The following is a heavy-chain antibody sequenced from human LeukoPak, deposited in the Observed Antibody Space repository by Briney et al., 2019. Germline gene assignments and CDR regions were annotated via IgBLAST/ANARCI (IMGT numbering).Heavy chain of an antibody. CDR1: GGTFSSYA. CDR2: IIPIFGTA. D-gene: IGHD3-16*02. V-gene: IGHV1-69*05. J-gene: IGHJ6*02. CDR3: ASGVIRQGGMDV. Sequence: SVKVSCKASGGTFSSYAISWVRQAPGQGLEWMGGIIPIFGTANYAQKLQGRVTMTTDTSTSTAYMELRSLRSDDTAVYYCASGVIRQGGMDVWGQGTTVTVSS.